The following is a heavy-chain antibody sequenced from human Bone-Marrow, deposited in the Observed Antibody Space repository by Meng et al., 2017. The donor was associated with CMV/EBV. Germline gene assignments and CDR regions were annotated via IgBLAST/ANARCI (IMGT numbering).Heavy chain of an antibody. Sequence: SGYTFTSYGISWVRQDPGQGLEWMGWISAYNGNTNYAQKLQGRVTMTTDTSTSTAYMELRSLRSDDTAVYYCARVFCSSTSCAGRFDPWGQGTLVTVSS. J-gene: IGHJ5*02. D-gene: IGHD2-2*01. CDR2: ISAYNGNT. CDR3: ARVFCSSTSCAGRFDP. V-gene: IGHV1-18*01. CDR1: GYTFTSYG.